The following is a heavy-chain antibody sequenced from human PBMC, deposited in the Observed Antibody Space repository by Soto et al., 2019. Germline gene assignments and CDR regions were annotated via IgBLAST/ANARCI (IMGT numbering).Heavy chain of an antibody. J-gene: IGHJ6*04. CDR1: GFTFSNYA. CDR2: LSGSSGGT. Sequence: EVQVLESGGGLVQPGGSLRLSCAASGFTFSNYAMSWVRQAPGKGLEWVSRLSGSSGGTHYADSVKGRFTISRDDSKNTLYLQMTSLRVEDTAVYYCAKDLVFWGKGTTVTVSS. V-gene: IGHV3-23*01. D-gene: IGHD1-20*01. CDR3: AKDLVF.